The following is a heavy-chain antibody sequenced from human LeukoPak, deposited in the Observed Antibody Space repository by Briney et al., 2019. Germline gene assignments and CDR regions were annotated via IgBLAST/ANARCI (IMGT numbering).Heavy chain of an antibody. CDR3: ARAGGIRFLEWLPTF. CDR2: IIPIFGTA. Sequence: SVKVSCKASGGTFSSYAISWVRQAPGQGLEWMGGIIPIFGTANYAQKFQGRVTITTHESTSTAYMELSSLRSEDTAVYYCARAGGIRFLEWLPTFWGQGTMVTVSS. V-gene: IGHV1-69*05. D-gene: IGHD3-3*01. J-gene: IGHJ3*01. CDR1: GGTFSSYA.